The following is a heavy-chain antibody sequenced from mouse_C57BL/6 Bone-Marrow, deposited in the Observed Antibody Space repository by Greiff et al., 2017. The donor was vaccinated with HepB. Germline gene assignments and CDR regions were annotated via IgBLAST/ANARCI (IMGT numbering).Heavy chain of an antibody. V-gene: IGHV1-81*01. CDR1: GYTFTSYG. CDR2: IYPRSGNT. CDR3: ARGRNYYGSSSFRYFDV. J-gene: IGHJ1*03. D-gene: IGHD1-1*01. Sequence: QVQLKQSGAELARPGASVKLSCKASGYTFTSYGISWVKQRTGQGLEWIGEIYPRSGNTYYNEKFKGKATLTADKSSSTAYMELRSLTSEDSAVYFCARGRNYYGSSSFRYFDVWGTGTTVTVSS.